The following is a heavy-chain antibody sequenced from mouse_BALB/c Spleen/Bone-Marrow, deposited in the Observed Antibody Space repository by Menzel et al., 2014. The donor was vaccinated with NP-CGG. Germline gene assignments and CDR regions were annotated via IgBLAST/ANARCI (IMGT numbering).Heavy chain of an antibody. CDR2: INPYNDGT. V-gene: IGHV1-14*01. CDR3: ASPYYRYDGFAY. J-gene: IGHJ3*01. D-gene: IGHD2-14*01. CDR1: GYAFTSYV. Sequence: VQLQQSGPELVKPGASAKMSCKASGYAFTSYVMHWVKQKPGQGLEWIGYINPYNDGTKYNEKFKGKATLTSDKSSSPAYMELSSLTSEDSAVYYCASPYYRYDGFAYWGQGTLVTVSA.